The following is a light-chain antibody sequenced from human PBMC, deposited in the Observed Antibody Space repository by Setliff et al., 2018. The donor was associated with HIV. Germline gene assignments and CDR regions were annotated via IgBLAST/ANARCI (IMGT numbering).Light chain of an antibody. Sequence: QSVLAQPASGSGSPGQSSTMACTGTSSDVGAYNYVSWYQQHPGIPPPLMIYAINSRPSGVSNRFSGSKSGNTASLTISGLRAEDEADYYCSSHPSSITRVFGTGTKVTVL. CDR1: SSDVGAYNY. V-gene: IGLV2-14*03. CDR3: SSHPSSITRV. J-gene: IGLJ1*01. CDR2: AIN.